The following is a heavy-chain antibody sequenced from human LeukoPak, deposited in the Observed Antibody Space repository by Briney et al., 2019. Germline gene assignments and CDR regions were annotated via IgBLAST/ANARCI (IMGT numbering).Heavy chain of an antibody. Sequence: ASVKVSCKASGYTFTSYGISWVRQAPGQGLEWMGWISAYNGNTNYAQKLQGRVTMTTDTPTSTAYMELRSLRSDDTAVYYCARYTTVTTEGDYWGQGTLVTVSS. CDR1: GYTFTSYG. CDR2: ISAYNGNT. V-gene: IGHV1-18*01. CDR3: ARYTTVTTEGDY. D-gene: IGHD4-17*01. J-gene: IGHJ4*02.